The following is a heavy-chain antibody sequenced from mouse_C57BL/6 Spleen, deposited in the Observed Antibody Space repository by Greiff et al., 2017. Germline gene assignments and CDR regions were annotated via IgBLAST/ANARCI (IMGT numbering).Heavy chain of an antibody. V-gene: IGHV1-50*01. J-gene: IGHJ2*01. CDR3: TAQGRGVDY. CDR2: IDPSDSYT. CDR1: GYTFTSYW. D-gene: IGHD3-2*02. Sequence: VQLQQPGAELVKPGASVKLSCKASGYTFTSYWMQWVKQRPGQGLEWIGEIDPSDSYTNYNQKFKGKATLTVDTSSSTAYMQLSSLTSEDSAVYYCTAQGRGVDYWGQGTTLTVSS.